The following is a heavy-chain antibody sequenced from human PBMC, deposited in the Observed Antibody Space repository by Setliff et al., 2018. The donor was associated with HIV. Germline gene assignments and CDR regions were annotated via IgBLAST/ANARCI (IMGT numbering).Heavy chain of an antibody. Sequence: GASVKVSCKPSGYTFTTYGITWVRQAPGQGLEWMGWISAYNGDTKYSQTFQGRVTMTTDTSTATAFMELRSLRSDDTAVYYCARDPSNTSGWLPYYDYWGQGTLVTVSS. CDR3: ARDPSNTSGWLPYYDY. J-gene: IGHJ4*02. CDR2: ISAYNGDT. V-gene: IGHV1-18*01. CDR1: GYTFTTYG. D-gene: IGHD6-19*01.